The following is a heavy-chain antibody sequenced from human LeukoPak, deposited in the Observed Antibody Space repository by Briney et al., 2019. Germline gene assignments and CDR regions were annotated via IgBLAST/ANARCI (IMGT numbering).Heavy chain of an antibody. CDR2: IYYSGST. V-gene: IGHV4-30-4*08. CDR3: ARGLPDDYYDSSGYYFGFNAFDI. Sequence: NPSETLSLTCTVSGGSISSGDYYWSWIRQPPGKGLEWIGYIYYSGSTYYNPSLKNRFTISVDTSKNQFSLKLSSVTAADTAVYYCARGLPDDYYDSSGYYFGFNAFDIWGQGTMVTVSS. J-gene: IGHJ3*02. D-gene: IGHD3-22*01. CDR1: GGSISSGDYY.